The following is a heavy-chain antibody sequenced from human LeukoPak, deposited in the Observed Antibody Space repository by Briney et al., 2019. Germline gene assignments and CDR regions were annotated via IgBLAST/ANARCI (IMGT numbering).Heavy chain of an antibody. CDR2: ISYDGSNK. Sequence: GRSLRLSCAASGFTFSSYGMHWVRQAPGKGLEWVAVISYDGSNKYYADSVKGRFTISRDNSKNTLYLQMNSLRAEDTAVYYCAKDREQWLVLVSYYYGMDVWGKGTTVTVSS. V-gene: IGHV3-30*18. J-gene: IGHJ6*04. CDR1: GFTFSSYG. CDR3: AKDREQWLVLVSYYYGMDV. D-gene: IGHD6-19*01.